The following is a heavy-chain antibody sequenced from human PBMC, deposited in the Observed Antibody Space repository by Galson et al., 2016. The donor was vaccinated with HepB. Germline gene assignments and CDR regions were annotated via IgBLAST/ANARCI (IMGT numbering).Heavy chain of an antibody. D-gene: IGHD2-2*02. CDR2: ISHDGIKK. J-gene: IGHJ6*02. CDR3: AKDLQVPAAIEGMDV. CDR1: GFNFRPYD. V-gene: IGHV3-30*18. Sequence: SLRLSCAASGFNFRPYDMHWVRQAPGKGLEWLAVISHDGIKKYSKDSAKGRFTVTRDNSKNTLFLLMNSLRPEDTAVYYCAKDLQVPAAIEGMDVWGQGTTVTVSS.